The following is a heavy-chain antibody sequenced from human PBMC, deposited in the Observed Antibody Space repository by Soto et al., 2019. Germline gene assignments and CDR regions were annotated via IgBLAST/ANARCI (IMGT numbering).Heavy chain of an antibody. CDR2: IRAYNGNT. Sequence: QVQLVQSGAEVKKPGASVKVSCKASGYTFTSYGISWVRQAPGQGLEWMGWIRAYNGNTNYAQKLQGRVTMTTDTSTSTADMELRSLRSDDTAVYYCTRDRASVTAGDDYWGQGTLVTVSS. CDR3: TRDRASVTAGDDY. CDR1: GYTFTSYG. J-gene: IGHJ4*02. V-gene: IGHV1-18*01. D-gene: IGHD2-21*02.